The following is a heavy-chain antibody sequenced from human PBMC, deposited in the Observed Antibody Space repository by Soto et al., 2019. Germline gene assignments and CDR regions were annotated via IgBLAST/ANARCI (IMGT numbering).Heavy chain of an antibody. V-gene: IGHV4-34*01. CDR2: INHSGST. CDR1: GGSFSGYY. J-gene: IGHJ3*02. D-gene: IGHD6-13*01. Sequence: QVQLQQWGAGLLKPSETLSLTCAVYGGSFSGYYWSWIRQPPGKGLEWIGEINHSGSTNYTPSLKRRVTRSVDTSKTQFSLKLRSVTAAYTAVYYCATAYSSSSDAFDIWGQGTMVTFSS. CDR3: ATAYSSSSDAFDI.